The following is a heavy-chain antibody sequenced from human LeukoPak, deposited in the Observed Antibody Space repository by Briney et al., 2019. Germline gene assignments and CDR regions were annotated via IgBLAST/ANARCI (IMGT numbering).Heavy chain of an antibody. V-gene: IGHV4-61*02. Sequence: PSQTLSLTCTVSGGSIFSFSYYWSWIRQPAGKGLEWIGRMYSSGSTTYNPSLTGRVTISGDTSKNQFSLKLTSVTAADTAVYFCARGVTMIGRLRFDPWGQGTLVTVSS. J-gene: IGHJ5*02. CDR3: ARGVTMIGRLRFDP. CDR2: MYSSGST. D-gene: IGHD3-22*01. CDR1: GGSIFSFSYY.